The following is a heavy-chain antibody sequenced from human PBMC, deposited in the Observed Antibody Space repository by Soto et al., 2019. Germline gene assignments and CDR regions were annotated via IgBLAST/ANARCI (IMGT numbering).Heavy chain of an antibody. CDR2: FYYSGPT. J-gene: IGHJ4*02. D-gene: IGHD2-15*01. CDR1: GGSIGGFH. V-gene: IGHV4-59*01. Sequence: QVHLQESGPGLVKPSETLSLTCSISGGSIGGFHWSWVRQPPGKALEWIGFFYYSGPTSYSPSLKSRVTISLDASTSRFSLRLTSVTAADTAVYFCARAHCSAGSCPFDYWGQGTLVTVSS. CDR3: ARAHCSAGSCPFDY.